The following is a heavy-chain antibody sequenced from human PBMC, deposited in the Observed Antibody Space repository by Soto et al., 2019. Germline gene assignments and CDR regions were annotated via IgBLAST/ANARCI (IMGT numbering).Heavy chain of an antibody. CDR3: ARDSHVGRGWHLTADY. D-gene: IGHD6-19*01. J-gene: IGHJ4*02. CDR2: LWYDGSNK. V-gene: IGHV3-33*01. CDR1: GFTLSPHP. Sequence: PRESLRLSSPGSGFTLSPHPMIWVRLGPGKRLEWVEALWYDGSNKYYAQSVKGRATISRDNSKNTLYLQINRLRAEETAVYYCARDSHVGRGWHLTADYWGQGTLVTVSS.